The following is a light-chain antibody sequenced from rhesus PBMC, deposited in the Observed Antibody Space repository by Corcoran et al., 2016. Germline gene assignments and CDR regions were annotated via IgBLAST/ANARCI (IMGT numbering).Light chain of an antibody. J-gene: IGKJ4*01. CDR1: QGISNW. CDR2: AAS. V-gene: IGKV1-33*02. CDR3: QQHNRNPPA. Sequence: DIQMTQSPSSLSASVGDRVTITCQASQGISNWLAWYQQKPGKAPKLLIFAASSLQSGVPSRFRGIGSRTEFPLPIRRLQPEDFATYYFQQHNRNPPAFGGGTKVEIK.